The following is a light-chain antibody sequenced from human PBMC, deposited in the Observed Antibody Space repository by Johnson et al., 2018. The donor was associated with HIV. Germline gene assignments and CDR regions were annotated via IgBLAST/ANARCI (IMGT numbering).Light chain of an antibody. V-gene: IGLV1-51*02. J-gene: IGLJ1*01. CDR3: GSWDSSLSAV. Sequence: QSVLTQPPSVSAAPGQKVTISCSGSSSNIGNNYVSWYQQLPGTAPKLLIYENNMRPSVIPDRFSGSKSGTSATLGIAGLQTGDEADYYCGSWDSSLSAVFGSGTKVTVL. CDR1: SSNIGNNY. CDR2: ENN.